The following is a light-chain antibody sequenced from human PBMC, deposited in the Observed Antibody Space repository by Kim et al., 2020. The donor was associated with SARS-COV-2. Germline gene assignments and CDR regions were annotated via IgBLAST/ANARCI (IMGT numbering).Light chain of an antibody. J-gene: IGLJ1*01. Sequence: GQSIASSCTGTSSDVGGYNYVSWYQQHPGKAPKVMIYDVTNRPSGVSNRFSGSKSGNTASLTISGLQAEDEADYYCSSYTSSSTLVFGTGTKVTVL. V-gene: IGLV2-14*03. CDR2: DVT. CDR3: SSYTSSSTLV. CDR1: SSDVGGYNY.